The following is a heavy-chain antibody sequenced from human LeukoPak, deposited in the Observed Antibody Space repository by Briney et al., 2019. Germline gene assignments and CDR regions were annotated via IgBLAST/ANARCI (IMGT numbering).Heavy chain of an antibody. CDR3: ASSHLAYCSGGSCYSGY. Sequence: GGSLRLSCAASGFTFSSYSMNWVRQAPGKGLEWVSYISSSSSTIYYADSMKGRFTISRDNAKNSLYLQMNSLRAEDTAVYYCASSHLAYCSGGSCYSGYWGQGTLVTVSS. D-gene: IGHD2-15*01. CDR1: GFTFSSYS. CDR2: ISSSSSTI. J-gene: IGHJ4*02. V-gene: IGHV3-48*04.